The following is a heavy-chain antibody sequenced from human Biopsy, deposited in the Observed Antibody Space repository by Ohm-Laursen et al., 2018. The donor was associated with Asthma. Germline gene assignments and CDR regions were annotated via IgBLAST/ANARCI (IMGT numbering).Heavy chain of an antibody. V-gene: IGHV4-59*01. J-gene: IGHJ4*02. CDR3: ARGVDRVTGLLDHFDS. CDR2: VYYSGST. CDR1: GGSINHFY. D-gene: IGHD2-21*02. Sequence: TLSLTWTVSGGSINHFYWSWIPQPPGKGLESIGHVYYSGSTNYNPSLKSRVTISIDASKNQFPLKLTSVTAADTAVYYCARGVDRVTGLLDHFDSWGQGTLVTVSS.